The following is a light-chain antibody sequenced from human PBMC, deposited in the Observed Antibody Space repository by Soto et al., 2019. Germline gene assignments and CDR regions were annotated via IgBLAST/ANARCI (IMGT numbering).Light chain of an antibody. J-gene: IGLJ1*01. CDR3: CSYAGSSTYI. CDR2: EGS. CDR1: SSDVGSHNL. Sequence: QSALTQPASVSGSPGQSITISCTGTSSDVGSHNLVSWYQQHPDRAPKLMIYEGSKRPSGVSNRFSGSKSGNTASLTISGLQAEDEADYFCCSYAGSSTYIFGSRTKLTVL. V-gene: IGLV2-23*01.